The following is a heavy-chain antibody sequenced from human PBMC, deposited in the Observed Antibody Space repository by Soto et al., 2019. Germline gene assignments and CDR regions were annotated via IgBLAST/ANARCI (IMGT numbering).Heavy chain of an antibody. V-gene: IGHV4-4*02. Sequence: SETLSLTCTLSGGSVMAPDWWNWVRQSPDKGLEWIAEVHISGHSNYNPSLRSRVSVSIDSSKNQFYLNLNSVTAADTAIYYCARVRQGCSANNCYFDPWGQGTQVTVSS. CDR3: ARVRQGCSANNCYFDP. D-gene: IGHD1-1*01. CDR2: VHISGHS. J-gene: IGHJ5*01. CDR1: GGSVMAPDW.